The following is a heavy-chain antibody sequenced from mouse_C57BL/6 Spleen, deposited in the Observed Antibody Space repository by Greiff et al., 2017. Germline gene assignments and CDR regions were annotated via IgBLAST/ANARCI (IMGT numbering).Heavy chain of an antibody. Sequence: EVKLMESGGGLVKPGGSLKLSCAASGFTFSSYAMSWVRQTPEKRLEWVATISDGGSYTYYPDNVKGRFTISRDNAKNNLYLQMSHLKSEDTAMYYCARDQYCGSTYFDYWGQGTTLTVSS. CDR1: GFTFSSYA. CDR3: ARDQYCGSTYFDY. D-gene: IGHD1-1*01. CDR2: ISDGGSYT. J-gene: IGHJ2*01. V-gene: IGHV5-4*01.